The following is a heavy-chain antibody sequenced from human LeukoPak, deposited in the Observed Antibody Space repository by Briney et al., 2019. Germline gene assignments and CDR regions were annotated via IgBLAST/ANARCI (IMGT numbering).Heavy chain of an antibody. D-gene: IGHD2-8*01. CDR1: GYTFTSYG. CDR3: ARGLRWSEDNWFDP. Sequence: ASVKVSCKASGYTFTSYGISWVRQAPGQGLEWMGRINPNNGGTNSAQKFQGRVTMTRDTSISTAYMELSRLRSDDTAVYYCARGLRWSEDNWFDPWGQGTLVTVSS. J-gene: IGHJ5*02. V-gene: IGHV1-2*06. CDR2: INPNNGGT.